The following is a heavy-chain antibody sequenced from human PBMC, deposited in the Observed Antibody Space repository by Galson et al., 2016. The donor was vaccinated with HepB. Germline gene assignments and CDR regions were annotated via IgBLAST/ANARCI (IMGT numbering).Heavy chain of an antibody. Sequence: SCKASGYSFTSHSISWVRQAPGQGLEWMGYITTYSGDTYYAPNLQGRVTMTTDTSTRTAYMELRSLRSDDTAVYYCARDRDNYGSGSDYWGQGTLVTVSS. CDR1: GYSFTSHS. V-gene: IGHV1-18*01. D-gene: IGHD3-10*01. CDR3: ARDRDNYGSGSDY. J-gene: IGHJ4*02. CDR2: ITTYSGDT.